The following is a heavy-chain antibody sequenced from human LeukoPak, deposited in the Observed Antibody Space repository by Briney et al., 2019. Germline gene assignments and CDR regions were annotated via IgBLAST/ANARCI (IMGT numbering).Heavy chain of an antibody. CDR3: ARTEQSWIQLWLPTPYFDY. CDR2: ISSSGSTI. Sequence: PGGSLRLSCAASGFTFSSYEMNWVRQAPGKGLEWVSYISSSGSTIYYADSVKGRFTISRDNAKNSLYLQMNSLRAEDTAVYYCARTEQSWIQLWLPTPYFDYWGQGTLVTVSS. D-gene: IGHD5-18*01. CDR1: GFTFSSYE. V-gene: IGHV3-48*03. J-gene: IGHJ4*02.